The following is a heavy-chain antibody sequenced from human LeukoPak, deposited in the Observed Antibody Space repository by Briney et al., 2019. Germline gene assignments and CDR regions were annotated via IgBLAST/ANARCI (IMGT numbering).Heavy chain of an antibody. CDR1: GFTFDNYG. V-gene: IGHV3-20*04. CDR2: INWNGGST. Sequence: GGSLRLSCAASGFTFDNYGMSWVRQAPGKGLEWVSGINWNGGSTGYADSVKGRFTISRDNSKNTLYLQMNSLRAEDTAVYYCARDLTEEWELLSTGAFDIWGQGTMVTVSS. D-gene: IGHD1-26*01. J-gene: IGHJ3*02. CDR3: ARDLTEEWELLSTGAFDI.